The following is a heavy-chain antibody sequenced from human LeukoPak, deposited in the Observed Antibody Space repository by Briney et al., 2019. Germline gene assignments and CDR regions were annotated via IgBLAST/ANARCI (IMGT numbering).Heavy chain of an antibody. Sequence: SETLSLTCAVYGGSFSGYYWSWIRQPAGKGLEWIGRMYFSGRTDYNPSLKSRVTMSVDTSKNQFSLKLNSVTAADTAVYFCARDLTGATEFWGHGTLVTVSS. V-gene: IGHV4-4*07. CDR2: MYFSGRT. D-gene: IGHD1-20*01. J-gene: IGHJ4*01. CDR1: GGSFSGYY. CDR3: ARDLTGATEF.